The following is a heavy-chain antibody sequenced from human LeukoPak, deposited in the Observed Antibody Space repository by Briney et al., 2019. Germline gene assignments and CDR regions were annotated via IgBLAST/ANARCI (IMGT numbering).Heavy chain of an antibody. CDR2: ISGSGGST. J-gene: IGHJ6*03. Sequence: PGGSLRLSCAASGFTFSSYAMSWVRQAPGKGLECVSAISGSGGSTYYADSVKGRFTISRDNSKNTLYLQMNSLRAEDTAVYYCAKLTTVTFRYYYYMDVWGKGTTVTVSS. CDR1: GFTFSSYA. CDR3: AKLTTVTFRYYYYMDV. D-gene: IGHD4-17*01. V-gene: IGHV3-23*01.